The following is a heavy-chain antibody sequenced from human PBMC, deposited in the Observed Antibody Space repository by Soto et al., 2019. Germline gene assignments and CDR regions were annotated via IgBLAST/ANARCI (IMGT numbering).Heavy chain of an antibody. J-gene: IGHJ4*02. CDR1: GFTFSSYA. CDR3: AKDATGWLTLLDY. CDR2: ISGSGGST. D-gene: IGHD3-22*01. Sequence: EVQLLESGGGLVQPGGSLRLSCAASGFTFSSYAMSWVLQAPGKGLEWVSAISGSGGSTYYADSVKGRFTISRDNSKNTLDLQMNSLRADDTAVYYCAKDATGWLTLLDYWGQGTLVTVSS. V-gene: IGHV3-23*01.